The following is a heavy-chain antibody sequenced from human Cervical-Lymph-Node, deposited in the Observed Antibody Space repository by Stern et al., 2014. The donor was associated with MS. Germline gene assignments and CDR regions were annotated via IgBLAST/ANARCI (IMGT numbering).Heavy chain of an antibody. Sequence: EVQLVESGGGLVKPGGALRLSCAASGFTFSNASMSWVRQAPGKGLEGVGRIKSKTDGGTTDYAAPVKGRFTISRDDSKNTLYLQMNSLKTEDTAVYYCTTPGSWLLMDVWGQGTTVTVSS. CDR1: GFTFSNAS. D-gene: IGHD5-12*01. CDR2: IKSKTDGGTT. CDR3: TTPGSWLLMDV. V-gene: IGHV3-15*01. J-gene: IGHJ6*02.